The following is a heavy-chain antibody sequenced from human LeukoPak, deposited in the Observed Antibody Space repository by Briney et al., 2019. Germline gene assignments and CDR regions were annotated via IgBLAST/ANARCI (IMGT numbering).Heavy chain of an antibody. D-gene: IGHD2-2*01. Sequence: SETLSLTCAVYGGSFSGYYWSWIRQPPGKGLEWIGEISHSGSTNYNPSLKSRVTISVDTSKNQFSLKLSSVTAADTAVYYCARLFYGETRSSRDYWGQGTLVTVSS. CDR3: ARLFYGETRSSRDY. CDR1: GGSFSGYY. J-gene: IGHJ4*02. CDR2: ISHSGST. V-gene: IGHV4-34*01.